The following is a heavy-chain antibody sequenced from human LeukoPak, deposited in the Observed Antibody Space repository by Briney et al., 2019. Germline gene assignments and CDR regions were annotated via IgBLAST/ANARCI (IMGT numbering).Heavy chain of an antibody. CDR1: GFTFSDYY. D-gene: IGHD3-22*01. CDR2: ISSSGSTI. Sequence: GGSLRLSCAASGFTFSDYYMSWIRQAPGKGLEWVSYISSSGSTIYYADSVKGRFTISRDNAKNSLYLQMNSLRAEDTAVYYCVRDFRSGYYKGGDNYWGQGTLVTVSS. J-gene: IGHJ4*02. CDR3: VRDFRSGYYKGGDNY. V-gene: IGHV3-11*04.